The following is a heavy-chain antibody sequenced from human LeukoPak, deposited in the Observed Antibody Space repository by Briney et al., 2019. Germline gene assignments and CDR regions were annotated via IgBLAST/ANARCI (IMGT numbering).Heavy chain of an antibody. Sequence: PSDTLSLTSAVSGYSITSSSWWGWIRQPPGKGLEWIGYIYHSGTTYYNPPLQSRVTMSVDTSKNQFSLKLSSVTAVDTAVYYCARKENVYYYFDYWGQGTLVTVSS. V-gene: IGHV4-28*01. CDR3: ARKENVYYYFDY. D-gene: IGHD3-10*01. CDR2: IYHSGTT. J-gene: IGHJ4*02. CDR1: GYSITSSSW.